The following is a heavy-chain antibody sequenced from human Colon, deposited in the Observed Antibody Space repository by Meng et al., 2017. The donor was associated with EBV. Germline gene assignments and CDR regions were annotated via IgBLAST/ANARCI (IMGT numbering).Heavy chain of an antibody. V-gene: IGHV4-30-2*01. CDR2: IYHGGTT. CDR3: ARGPYCGGDCYWFDP. J-gene: IGHJ5*02. CDR1: GDSISSGDYS. D-gene: IGHD2-21*02. Sequence: HLLLQESDSGLVQPSQSLSLTCAVSGDSISSGDYSWSWIRQPPGQGLEWIGYIYHGGTTYNTSLKSRVTISVDNSKNQFSLRLTSVTAADTAVYYCARGPYCGGDCYWFDPWGQGTLVTV.